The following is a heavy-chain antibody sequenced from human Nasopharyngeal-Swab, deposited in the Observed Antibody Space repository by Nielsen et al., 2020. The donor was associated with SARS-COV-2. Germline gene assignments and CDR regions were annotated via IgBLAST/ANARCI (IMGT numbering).Heavy chain of an antibody. V-gene: IGHV1-2*04. CDR1: VYTFTDHY. D-gene: IGHD3-22*01. CDR2: INPKSGGT. Sequence: ASVQVSCKASVYTFTDHYMHWVRQPPGQGLEWMGWINPKSGGTKYAQKFQGWVTMTRDTSISTAYMELTRLRSDDTAVYYCARNGLVDSSGLDWYFDLWGRGTLVTVSS. CDR3: ARNGLVDSSGLDWYFDL. J-gene: IGHJ2*01.